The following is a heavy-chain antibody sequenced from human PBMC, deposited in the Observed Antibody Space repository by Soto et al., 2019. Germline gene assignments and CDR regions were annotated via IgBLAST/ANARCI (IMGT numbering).Heavy chain of an antibody. CDR1: GYSFTSYW. J-gene: IGHJ6*03. Sequence: GESLKISCKGSGYSFTSYWIGWVRQMPGKGLEWMGIIYPGDSDTRYSPSFQGQVTISADKSISTAYLQWSSLKASDTAMYYCARALDFDWSYYYYYMDVWGKGTTVTVSS. CDR3: ARALDFDWSYYYYYMDV. D-gene: IGHD3-9*01. CDR2: IYPGDSDT. V-gene: IGHV5-51*01.